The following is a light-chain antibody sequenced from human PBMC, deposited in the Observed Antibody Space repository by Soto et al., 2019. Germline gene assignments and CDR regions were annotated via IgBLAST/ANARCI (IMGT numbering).Light chain of an antibody. CDR1: NLGSKN. CDR2: RDS. CDR3: QVWDSSTARV. Sequence: SYELTQPLSVSVALGQTARITCGGNNLGSKNVHWYPQKPGQATVLVIYRDSNRPSGIPERFSGSNSGNTATLTISRAQAGDEADYYCQVWDSSTARVFGGGTKLTVL. V-gene: IGLV3-9*01. J-gene: IGLJ3*02.